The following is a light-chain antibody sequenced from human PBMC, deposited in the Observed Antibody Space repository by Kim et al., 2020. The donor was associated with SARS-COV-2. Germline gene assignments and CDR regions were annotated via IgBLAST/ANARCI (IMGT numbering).Light chain of an antibody. V-gene: IGKV1-27*01. CDR2: GSS. CDR3: QKYKTAPWT. Sequence: SASIGDRVNITCRASHDIGDFLAWYRQKPRRAPELLISGSSNLQSGVPSRFSGAGSGTEFTLTIASLQPEDVATYYCQKYKTAPWTFGQGTKVEI. J-gene: IGKJ1*01. CDR1: HDIGDF.